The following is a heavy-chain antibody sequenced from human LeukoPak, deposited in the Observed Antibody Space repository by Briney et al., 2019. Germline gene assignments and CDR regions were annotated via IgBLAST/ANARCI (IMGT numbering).Heavy chain of an antibody. CDR1: GFTFSSYE. CDR2: ISSSGSAI. CDR3: ARAPTSYYYAMDV. V-gene: IGHV3-48*03. Sequence: PGGSLRLSCAASGFTFSSYEMNWVRQAPGKGLEWVSYISSSGSAIYYADSVKGRFTISRDNAKNSLHLQMNSLSAEDTAVYYCARAPTSYYYAMDVWGQGTTVTVSS. J-gene: IGHJ6*02.